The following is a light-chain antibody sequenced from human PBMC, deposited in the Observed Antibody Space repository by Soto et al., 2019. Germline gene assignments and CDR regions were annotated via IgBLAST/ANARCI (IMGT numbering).Light chain of an antibody. Sequence: DIVMTQSPDSLAVSLGERATINCKFSQSVLYSSNNKNYLAWYQQKPGQPPKVIIYWASTRESGVPDRFSGSGSGTDFTLTISSLQAEDVAVYYCQQYYSTPPYTFGQGTKLEMK. CDR1: QSVLYSSNNKNY. V-gene: IGKV4-1*01. CDR3: QQYYSTPPYT. J-gene: IGKJ2*01. CDR2: WAS.